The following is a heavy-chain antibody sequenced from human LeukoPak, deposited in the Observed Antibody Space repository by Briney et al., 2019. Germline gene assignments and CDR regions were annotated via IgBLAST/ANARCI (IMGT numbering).Heavy chain of an antibody. J-gene: IGHJ5*02. CDR1: GYTFTSYG. V-gene: IGHV1-18*01. CDR3: AREDSSSSRGHRWFDP. Sequence: ASVKVSCKASGYTFTSYGISWVRQAPGQGLEWMGWISAYNGNTNYAQKLQGRVTMTTDTSTSTAYMELRSLRSDDTAVYYCAREDSSSSRGHRWFDPWGQGTLVTVSS. D-gene: IGHD6-6*01. CDR2: ISAYNGNT.